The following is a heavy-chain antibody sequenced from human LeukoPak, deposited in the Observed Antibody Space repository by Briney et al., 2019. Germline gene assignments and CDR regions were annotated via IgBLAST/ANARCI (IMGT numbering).Heavy chain of an antibody. CDR3: ARGPQGRGDYSYMDL. D-gene: IGHD3-10*01. Sequence: ASVKVSCKASGYSFTNFDINWVRQATGQGLEWMGWMNPNSGNKGYAQKFQGRVSMTMNTSITIAYMDLSSLRSEDTAVHYCARGPQGRGDYSYMDLWGRGTTVTVSS. CDR2: MNPNSGNK. V-gene: IGHV1-8*01. J-gene: IGHJ6*03. CDR1: GYSFTNFD.